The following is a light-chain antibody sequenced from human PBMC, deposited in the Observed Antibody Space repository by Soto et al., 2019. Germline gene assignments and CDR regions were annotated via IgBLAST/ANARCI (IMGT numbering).Light chain of an antibody. CDR2: AAS. CDR3: QQANTFPRT. J-gene: IGKJ2*01. CDR1: QGVSSW. V-gene: IGKV1-12*01. Sequence: DIQMTQSPSTVSASVGDRVTITCRASQGVSSWFAWYQQKPGKAPKLLIYAASSLQSGVPSRFSGSAPRTDIPPTISRLQPEDFATYYCQQANTFPRTFGQGTTLEIK.